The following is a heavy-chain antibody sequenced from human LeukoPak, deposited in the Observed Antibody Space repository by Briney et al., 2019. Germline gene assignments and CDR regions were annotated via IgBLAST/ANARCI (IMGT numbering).Heavy chain of an antibody. CDR3: ARHDCSSTSCYADY. Sequence: SETLSLTCTVSGGSISSRSYYWGGIRQPPGKGLEWIGTIYYSGSTYYNPSLKSRVTISVDTSKNQFSLKLSSVTAADTAVYYCARHDCSSTSCYADYWGQGTLVTVSS. V-gene: IGHV4-39*01. D-gene: IGHD2-2*01. CDR1: GGSISSRSYY. CDR2: IYYSGST. J-gene: IGHJ4*02.